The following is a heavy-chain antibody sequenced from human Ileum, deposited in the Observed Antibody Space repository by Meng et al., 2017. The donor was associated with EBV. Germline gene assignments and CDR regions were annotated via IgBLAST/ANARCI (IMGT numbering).Heavy chain of an antibody. CDR3: ARSIVVVPAAIYY. V-gene: IGHV4-39*01. CDR1: GGSISSSSYY. CDR2: IYYSGST. D-gene: IGHD2-2*01. J-gene: IGHJ4*02. Sequence: QLQGSGPRLVKPSETLSLTCTVSGGSISSSSYYWGWIRQPPGKGLEWIGSIYYSGSTYYNPSLKSRVTISVDTSKNQFSLKLSSVTAADTAVYYCARSIVVVPAAIYYWGQGTLVTVSS.